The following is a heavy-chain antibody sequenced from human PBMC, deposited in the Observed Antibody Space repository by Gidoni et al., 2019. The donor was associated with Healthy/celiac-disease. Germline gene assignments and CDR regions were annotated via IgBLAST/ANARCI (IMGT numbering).Heavy chain of an antibody. Sequence: QVQLVQSGAEVKKPGSSVKVSCKASGSTFSSYAISWVRQAPGQGLEWMGGIIPIFGTANYAQKFQGRITITADESTSTAYMELSSLRSEDTAVYYCAREEVRGNAFDIWGQGTMVTVSS. CDR2: IIPIFGTA. J-gene: IGHJ3*02. CDR3: AREEVRGNAFDI. V-gene: IGHV1-69*01. CDR1: GSTFSSYA. D-gene: IGHD3-10*01.